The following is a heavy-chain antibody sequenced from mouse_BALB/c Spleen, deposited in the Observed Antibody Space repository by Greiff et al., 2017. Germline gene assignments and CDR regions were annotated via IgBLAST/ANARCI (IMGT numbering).Heavy chain of an antibody. CDR1: GYTFTDYN. CDR3: ASGDGYSWYFDV. Sequence: VQLQQSGPELVKPGASVKISCKASGYTFTDYNMHWVKQSHGKSLEWIGYIYPYNGGTGYNQKFKSKATLTVDNSSSTAYMELRSLTSEDSAVYYCASGDGYSWYFDVWGAGTTVTVSS. CDR2: IYPYNGGT. V-gene: IGHV1S29*02. J-gene: IGHJ1*01. D-gene: IGHD2-3*01.